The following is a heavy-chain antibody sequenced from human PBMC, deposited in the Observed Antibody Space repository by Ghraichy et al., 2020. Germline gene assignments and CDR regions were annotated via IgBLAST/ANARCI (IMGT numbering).Heavy chain of an antibody. V-gene: IGHV4-59*01. CDR2: IYYSGST. D-gene: IGHD2-2*02. Sequence: SETLSLTCTVSGGSISSYYWSWIRQPPGKGLEWIGYIYYSGSTNYNPSLKSRVTISVDTSKNQFSLKLSSVTAADTAVYYCAAAIQDYYYYMDVWGKGTTVTVSS. CDR1: GGSISSYY. J-gene: IGHJ6*03. CDR3: AAAIQDYYYYMDV.